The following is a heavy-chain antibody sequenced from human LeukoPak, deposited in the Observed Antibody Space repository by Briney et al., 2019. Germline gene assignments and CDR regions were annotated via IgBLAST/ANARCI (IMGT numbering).Heavy chain of an antibody. CDR2: IYTSGST. V-gene: IGHV4-4*09. Sequence: SETLSLTCTVSGGSISSYYWSWIRQPPGKGLEWIGYIYTSGSTNYNPSLQSRVTISVDTSKNQFSLKLSSVTAADTAVYYCARHEGYSSTSHENWFDPWGQGTLVTVSS. CDR3: ARHEGYSSTSHENWFDP. CDR1: GGSISSYY. J-gene: IGHJ5*02. D-gene: IGHD6-13*01.